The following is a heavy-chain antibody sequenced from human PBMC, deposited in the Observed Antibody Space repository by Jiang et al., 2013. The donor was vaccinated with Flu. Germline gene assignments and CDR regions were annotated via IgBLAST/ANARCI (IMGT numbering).Heavy chain of an antibody. Sequence: QLVESGGGLVQPGGSLRLSCAASGFTFSSYWMSWVRQAPGKGLEWVANIKQDGSEKYYVDSVKGRFTISRDNAKNSLYLQMNSLSAEDTAVYYCARGVAAAAGTRFYYFDYWGHGTLVTVSS. V-gene: IGHV3-7*03. CDR3: ARGVAAAAGTRFYYFDY. D-gene: IGHD6-13*01. CDR2: IKQDGSEK. CDR1: GFTFSSYW. J-gene: IGHJ4*01.